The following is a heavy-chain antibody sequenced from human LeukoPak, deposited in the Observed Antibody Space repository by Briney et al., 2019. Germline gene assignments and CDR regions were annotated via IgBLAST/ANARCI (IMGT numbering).Heavy chain of an antibody. V-gene: IGHV1-8*01. CDR1: GHTFTSYD. CDR2: MSPDSGNT. CDR3: ARYAYGSGSYYQKPFDY. D-gene: IGHD3-10*01. Sequence: ASVKVSCKASGHTFTSYDINWVRQATGQGLEWMGWMSPDSGNTDYAQKFQGRVTMTRNTSISTAYMELSSLTSDDTAVYYCARYAYGSGSYYQKPFDYWGQGTLVTVSS. J-gene: IGHJ4*01.